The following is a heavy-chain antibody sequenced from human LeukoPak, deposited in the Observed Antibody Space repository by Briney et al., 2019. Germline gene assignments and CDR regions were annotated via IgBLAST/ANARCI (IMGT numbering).Heavy chain of an antibody. CDR1: GYSFTSYW. D-gene: IGHD6-13*01. V-gene: IGHV5-51*01. CDR3: AKKPGYTSSLETFDI. Sequence: GESLQISCKGSGYSFTSYWIGWVRQMPGKGLEWMGIIYPGDSDTRYSPSFQGQVTISADKSISTAYLQWSSLEASDTAMYYCAKKPGYTSSLETFDIWGQGTMVTVSS. CDR2: IYPGDSDT. J-gene: IGHJ3*02.